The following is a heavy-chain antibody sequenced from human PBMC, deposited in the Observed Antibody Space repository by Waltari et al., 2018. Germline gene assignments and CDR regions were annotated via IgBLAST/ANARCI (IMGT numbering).Heavy chain of an antibody. D-gene: IGHD6-6*01. CDR3: ARGAYSSSSGLNNWFDP. V-gene: IGHV3-33*01. J-gene: IGHJ5*02. Sequence: QVQLVASGGGVVQPGRSLRLSCAASGFTFSSSGMHWVRQAPGKGLEWVAVIWYDGSNKYYADSVKGRFTISRDNSKNTLYLQMNSLRAEDTAVYYCARGAYSSSSGLNNWFDPWGQETLVTVSS. CDR1: GFTFSSSG. CDR2: IWYDGSNK.